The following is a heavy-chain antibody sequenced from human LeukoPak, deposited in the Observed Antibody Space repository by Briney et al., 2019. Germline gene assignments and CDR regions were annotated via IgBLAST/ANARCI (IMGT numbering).Heavy chain of an antibody. V-gene: IGHV1-18*01. J-gene: IGHJ4*02. CDR3: ARSSRAAGLFDY. CDR1: GYTFTSCG. CDR2: ISAYNGNT. D-gene: IGHD6-13*01. Sequence: GASVKVSCKASGYTFTSCGISWVRRAPGQGLEWMGWISAYNGNTNYAQKLQGRVTMTTDTSTSTAYMELRSLRSDDTAVYYCARSSRAAGLFDYWGQGTLVTVSS.